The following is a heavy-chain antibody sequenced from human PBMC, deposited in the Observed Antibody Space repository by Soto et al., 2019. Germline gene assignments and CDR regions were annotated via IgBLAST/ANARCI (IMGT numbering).Heavy chain of an antibody. J-gene: IGHJ3*02. CDR1: GGTFSSYA. CDR3: ARGGYYSSGYFLFDI. V-gene: IGHV1-69*01. CDR2: IIPIFGTA. Sequence: QVQLVQSGAEVKKPGSSVKVSCKASGGTFSSYAISWVRHAPGQGLEWMGGIIPIFGTANYAQKFQRRATITADESTSTAYMELSSLRSEDTAVYYCARGGYYSSGYFLFDIWCQGTMVTVSS. D-gene: IGHD3-22*01.